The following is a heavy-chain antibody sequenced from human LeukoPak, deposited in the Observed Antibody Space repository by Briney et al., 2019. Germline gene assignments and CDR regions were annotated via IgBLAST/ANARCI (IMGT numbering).Heavy chain of an antibody. J-gene: IGHJ4*02. CDR1: GFTFDDYA. D-gene: IGHD2-15*01. CDR3: AKVPYCSGGTCYVYFDY. CDR2: ISWNSGTI. Sequence: GGSLRLSCAASGFTFDDYAMHWVRQAPGKGLEWVSGISWNSGTIGYADSVKGRFTISRDNAKNSLYLQMNSLRAEDTALYYCAKVPYCSGGTCYVYFDYWGQGTLVTVSS. V-gene: IGHV3-9*01.